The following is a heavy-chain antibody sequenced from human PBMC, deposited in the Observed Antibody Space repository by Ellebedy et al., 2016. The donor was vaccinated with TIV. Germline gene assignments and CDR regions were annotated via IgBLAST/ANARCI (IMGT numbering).Heavy chain of an antibody. D-gene: IGHD3-10*01. Sequence: GGSLRLSCAASGFTFSSYSMNWVRQAPGKGLEWVSYISSGGSTIYYADSVKGRFTISRDNAKNSLYLQMNSLRAEDTAVYYCARGTYGSGSYYKANYYYGMDVWGQGTTVTVSS. CDR1: GFTFSSYS. CDR2: ISSGGSTI. V-gene: IGHV3-48*04. J-gene: IGHJ6*02. CDR3: ARGTYGSGSYYKANYYYGMDV.